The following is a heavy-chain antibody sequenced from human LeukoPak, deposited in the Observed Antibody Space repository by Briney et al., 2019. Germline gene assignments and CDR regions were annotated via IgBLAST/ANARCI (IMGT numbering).Heavy chain of an antibody. V-gene: IGHV3-30*03. D-gene: IGHD2-2*03. CDR3: GRDYTAMDPVVDY. CDR2: ITHDGSNA. J-gene: IGHJ4*02. CDR1: GFTFNNYG. Sequence: QTGGSLRLSCAASGFTFNNYGIHWVRQAPGKGLEWVAVITHDGSNAYYADSVRGRFTVSRDNSLDTLYLQMNSLRPDDTAVYYCGRDYTAMDPVVDYWGQGTLVTVSS.